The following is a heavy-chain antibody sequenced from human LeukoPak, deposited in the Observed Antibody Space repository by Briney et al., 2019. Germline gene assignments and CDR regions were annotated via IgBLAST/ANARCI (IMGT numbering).Heavy chain of an antibody. V-gene: IGHV3-23*01. D-gene: IGHD3-10*01. CDR2: ISGSGGST. Sequence: GGSLRLSCAASGFAFSSYGMSWVRQAPGKGLEWVSAISGSGGSTYYADSVKGRFTISRDNSKNTLYLQMNSLRAEDTAVYYCAKDLRSTLWLPYWGQGTLVTVSS. J-gene: IGHJ4*02. CDR3: AKDLRSTLWLPY. CDR1: GFAFSSYG.